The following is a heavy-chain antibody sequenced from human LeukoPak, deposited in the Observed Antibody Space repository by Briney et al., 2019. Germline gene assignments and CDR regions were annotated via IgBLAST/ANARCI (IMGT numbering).Heavy chain of an antibody. CDR1: GFTFCRNL. Sequence: PGGSLRLSCAASGFTFCRNLMTWVRQAPGKGLEWVANIYQDGSEKYYVDSVRGRFTISRDNAKNTLYLQMNSLRAEDTAVYFCASERPSSSWYDYWGQGTLVTVSS. V-gene: IGHV3-7*01. D-gene: IGHD6-13*01. J-gene: IGHJ4*02. CDR2: IYQDGSEK. CDR3: ASERPSSSWYDY.